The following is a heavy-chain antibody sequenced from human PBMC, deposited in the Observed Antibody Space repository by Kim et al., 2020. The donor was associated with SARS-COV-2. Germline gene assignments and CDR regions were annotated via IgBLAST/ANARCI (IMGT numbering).Heavy chain of an antibody. CDR2: IYYSGST. CDR3: ARGYYDILTGTDAFDI. Sequence: SETLSLTCTVSGGSISSYYWSWIRQPPGKGLEWIGYIYYSGSTNYNPSLKSRVTISVDTSKNQFSLKLSSVTAADTAVYYCARGYYDILTGTDAFDIWGQGTMVTVSS. CDR1: GGSISSYY. V-gene: IGHV4-59*13. J-gene: IGHJ3*02. D-gene: IGHD3-9*01.